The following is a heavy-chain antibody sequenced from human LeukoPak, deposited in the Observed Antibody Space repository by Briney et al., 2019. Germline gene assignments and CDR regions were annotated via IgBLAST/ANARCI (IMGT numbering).Heavy chain of an antibody. Sequence: IXXINXXXSTNYNPSLKSRVTISVDKSKNQFSLKLSSVTAADTAVYSCARWAPYYYDSSGYREAFDIWGQGTMVTVSS. J-gene: IGHJ3*02. V-gene: IGHV4-34*01. CDR2: INXXXST. D-gene: IGHD3-22*01. CDR3: ARWAPYYYDSSGYREAFDI.